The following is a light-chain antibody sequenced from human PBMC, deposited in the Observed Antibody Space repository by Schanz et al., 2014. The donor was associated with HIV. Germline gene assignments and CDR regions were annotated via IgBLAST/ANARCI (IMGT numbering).Light chain of an antibody. CDR1: SGDLGRYDS. Sequence: SALTQPASVSWSLGQSITISCTGTSGDLGRYDSVPWYQQHPGQAPKLLIYDVTYRPSGISNRFSGSKSGYTASLTISGLQADDEADYYCSSYTTSSTLVFGGGTKLTVL. J-gene: IGLJ2*01. CDR3: SSYTTSSTLV. V-gene: IGLV2-14*03. CDR2: DVT.